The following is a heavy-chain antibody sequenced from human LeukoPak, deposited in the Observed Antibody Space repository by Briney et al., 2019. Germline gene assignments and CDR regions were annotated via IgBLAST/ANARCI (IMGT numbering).Heavy chain of an antibody. D-gene: IGHD4-23*01. J-gene: IGHJ4*02. V-gene: IGHV3-48*01. CDR2: ISGSSGII. CDR3: AKDIAYGGNSGPRPFDY. CDR1: GFTFNTYT. Sequence: GGSLRLSCAASGFTFNTYTMNWVRQAPGKGLEWVSYISGSSGIIDYADSVRGRFTISRDNSKNTLYLQMNSLRAEDTAVYYCAKDIAYGGNSGPRPFDYWGQGTLVTVSS.